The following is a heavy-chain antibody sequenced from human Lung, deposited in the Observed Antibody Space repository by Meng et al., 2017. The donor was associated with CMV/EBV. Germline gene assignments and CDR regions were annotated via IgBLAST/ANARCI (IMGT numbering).Heavy chain of an antibody. CDR1: GYSVSSSVRY. CDR3: ARLGGFLNWFDP. J-gene: IGHJ5*02. V-gene: IGHV4-31*03. Sequence: TVSGYSVSSSVRYWTRLRQHPGKGLEWIGYIYYSGSTYSNPSLKSRVTISVETSKNQFSLRLISVTAADTAVYYCARLGGFLNWFDPWGQGTLVTVSS. D-gene: IGHD2-15*01. CDR2: IYYSGST.